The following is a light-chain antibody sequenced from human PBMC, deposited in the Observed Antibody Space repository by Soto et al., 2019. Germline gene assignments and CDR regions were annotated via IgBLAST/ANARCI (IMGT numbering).Light chain of an antibody. Sequence: EIVLTQSPATLSLSPGQRATLSCRASQSVNSNLGWYQQKPGQAPRLLIYAASKRATGIPARFSGSGSGTDFTLTISSLEPEDFAVYYCQQRSTWPLTFGGGTKVEIK. V-gene: IGKV3-11*01. CDR1: QSVNSN. J-gene: IGKJ4*01. CDR3: QQRSTWPLT. CDR2: AAS.